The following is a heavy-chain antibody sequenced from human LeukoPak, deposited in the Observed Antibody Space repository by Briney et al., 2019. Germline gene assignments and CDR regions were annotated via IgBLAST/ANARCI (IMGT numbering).Heavy chain of an antibody. V-gene: IGHV3-30-3*01. J-gene: IGHJ4*02. CDR3: EKDGYSSGQVPDY. Sequence: GGSLRLSCAASGLTVSSYTMHWVRQAPGKGVGWVAVISYDGNNKYYADSVKVPFTISRDNSKNTLYLQMNSLRAEDTAVYYCEKDGYSSGQVPDYWGQGALVTVSS. CDR1: GLTVSSYT. CDR2: ISYDGNNK. D-gene: IGHD6-19*01.